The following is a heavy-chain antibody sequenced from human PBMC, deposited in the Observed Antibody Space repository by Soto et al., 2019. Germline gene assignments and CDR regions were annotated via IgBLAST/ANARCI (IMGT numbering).Heavy chain of an antibody. CDR2: ISSSSSTI. V-gene: IGHV3-48*01. J-gene: IGHJ3*02. Sequence: GGSLRLSCAASGFTFSSYSMNWVRQAPGKGLEWVSYISSSSSTIYYADSVKGRFTISRDNAKNSLYLQMNSLRAEDTAVYYCARAHINYDILTGLLPAGIGAFDIWGQGTMVTVSS. CDR3: ARAHINYDILTGLLPAGIGAFDI. CDR1: GFTFSSYS. D-gene: IGHD3-9*01.